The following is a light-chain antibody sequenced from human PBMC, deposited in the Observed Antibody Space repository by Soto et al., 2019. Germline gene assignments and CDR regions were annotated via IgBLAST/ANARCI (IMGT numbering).Light chain of an antibody. CDR3: QQFNNWPQT. CDR1: QSVSSN. CDR2: GAS. J-gene: IGKJ1*01. V-gene: IGKV3-15*01. Sequence: EIVMTQSPATLSVSPGERATLSCRASQSVSSNLAWYQQTPGQAPRLLIFGASTRATGIPTRFSGSGSGTECSLTISSLQSEEFAVYYCQQFNNWPQTFGQGTKVEIK.